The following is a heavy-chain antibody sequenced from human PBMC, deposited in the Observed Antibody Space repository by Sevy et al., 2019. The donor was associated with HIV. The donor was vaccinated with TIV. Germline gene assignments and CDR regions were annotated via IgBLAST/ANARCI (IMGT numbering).Heavy chain of an antibody. CDR3: TTRRGNYDSSGYYWYFDY. V-gene: IGHV3-15*07. Sequence: GGFLRLSCAASGFTFSNAWMNWVRQAPGKGLEWVGRIKSKTDGGTTDYAAPVKGRFTISRDDSKNTLYLQMNSLKTEDTAVYYCTTRRGNYDSSGYYWYFDYWGQGTLVTVSS. J-gene: IGHJ4*02. CDR1: GFTFSNAW. D-gene: IGHD3-22*01. CDR2: IKSKTDGGTT.